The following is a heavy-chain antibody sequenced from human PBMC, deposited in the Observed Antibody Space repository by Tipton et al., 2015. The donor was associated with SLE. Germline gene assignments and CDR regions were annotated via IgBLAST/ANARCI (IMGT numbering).Heavy chain of an antibody. CDR2: IYSGGST. V-gene: IGHV3-23*03. CDR1: GFTFSSYA. CDR3: AKDGAGTYFQH. J-gene: IGHJ1*01. Sequence: SLRLSCAASGFTFSSYAMSWVRQAPGKGLEWVSVIYSGGSTYYADSVKGRFTFSRDDSKNTLYLQMNSLRAEDTAVYYCAKDGAGTYFQHWGQGTLVTVPS. D-gene: IGHD6-13*01.